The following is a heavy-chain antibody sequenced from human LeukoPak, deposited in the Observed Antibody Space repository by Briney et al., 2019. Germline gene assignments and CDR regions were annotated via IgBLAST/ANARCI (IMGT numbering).Heavy chain of an antibody. D-gene: IGHD1-26*01. J-gene: IGHJ4*02. V-gene: IGHV3-30*19. Sequence: PGRSLRLSCAASGFTFSSYGMHWVRQAPGKGLEWVAVISYDGSNKYYADSVKGRFTISRDNSKNTLYLQMNSLRAEDTAVYYCARDTGSYYEYYFDYWGQGTLVTVSS. CDR2: ISYDGSNK. CDR1: GFTFSSYG. CDR3: ARDTGSYYEYYFDY.